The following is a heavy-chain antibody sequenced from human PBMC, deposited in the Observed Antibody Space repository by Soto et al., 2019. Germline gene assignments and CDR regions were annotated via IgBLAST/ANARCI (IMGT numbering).Heavy chain of an antibody. V-gene: IGHV3-74*01. D-gene: IGHD7-27*01. CDR3: SRGWGCTAY. J-gene: IGHJ4*01. CDR2: ITLDGSST. Sequence: EVQLVESGGGLIQPGGALRLTCTASGFSLSPYWMHWIRQAPGKGLVWVSRITLDGSSTDYAPSVKGRFTISRDNAKNTLYLHMNSPAADDTAVYYCSRGWGCTAYCGRRTLVTVSS. CDR1: GFSLSPYW.